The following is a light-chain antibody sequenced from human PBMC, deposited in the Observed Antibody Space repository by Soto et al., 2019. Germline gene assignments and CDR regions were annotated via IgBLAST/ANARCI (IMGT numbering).Light chain of an antibody. CDR1: QDMKNY. CDR3: QQFDDFPPT. Sequence: DLQMTQSPSSLSASFGDRVTITCQASQDMKNYLNWYQLKPGKAPKLLIYEASDLETGVSSRFSGSGSGTHFSLTIDNLQPEDIATYYCQQFDDFPPTFGQGTRLEIK. V-gene: IGKV1-33*01. CDR2: EAS. J-gene: IGKJ5*01.